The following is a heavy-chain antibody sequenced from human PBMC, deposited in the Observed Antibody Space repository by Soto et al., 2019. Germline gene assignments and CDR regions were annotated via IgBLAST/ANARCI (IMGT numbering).Heavy chain of an antibody. V-gene: IGHV3-74*01. D-gene: IGHD6-13*01. J-gene: IGHJ4*02. CDR3: VRAIPQAGTLDY. CDR1: GFTFSSYW. Sequence: GGSLRLSCAASGFTFSSYWMYWVRQAPGKGLVWVSRINSDGSSTTYADSVKGRFTVSRDNAKNTLYLQMNSLRAEDTAVYFCVRAIPQAGTLDYWGQGTLVTVSS. CDR2: INSDGSST.